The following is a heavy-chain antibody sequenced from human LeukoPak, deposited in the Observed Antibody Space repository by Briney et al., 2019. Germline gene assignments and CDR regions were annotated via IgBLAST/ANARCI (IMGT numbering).Heavy chain of an antibody. J-gene: IGHJ4*02. Sequence: GGSLRLSCAASGFTFTNYDMNWVRQAPGKGPEWVSSITSTTNYIYYADSVKGRFTISRDNAKNSLYLQMHSLRAEDTAVYYCARVGYCSSSTCRNYFDYWGQGTLVTVSS. V-gene: IGHV3-21*01. D-gene: IGHD2-2*01. CDR1: GFTFTNYD. CDR2: ITSTTNYI. CDR3: ARVGYCSSSTCRNYFDY.